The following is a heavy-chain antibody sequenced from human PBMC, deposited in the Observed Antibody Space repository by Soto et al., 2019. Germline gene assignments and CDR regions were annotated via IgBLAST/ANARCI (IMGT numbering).Heavy chain of an antibody. V-gene: IGHV3-21*01. Sequence: DVQLVESGGGLVKPGGSLTLSCAASGITFSDYMMTWVRQAPGKGLEWVSSISGSSYYIYYADSVGGRFAISRDNAENSRYLQMISLRAGDTVVYYFAGSRGYSYVRGDFWGLGTLVTVSS. CDR1: GITFSDYM. D-gene: IGHD5-18*01. CDR3: AGSRGYSYVRGDF. CDR2: ISGSSYYI. J-gene: IGHJ4*02.